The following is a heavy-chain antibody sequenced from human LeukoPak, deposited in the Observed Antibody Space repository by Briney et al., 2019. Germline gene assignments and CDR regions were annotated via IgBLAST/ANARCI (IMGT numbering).Heavy chain of an antibody. CDR1: GFTFSSYS. CDR3: ARGGIAAAGNVDY. CDR2: IWYDGSNK. J-gene: IGHJ4*02. V-gene: IGHV3-33*08. D-gene: IGHD6-13*01. Sequence: GGSLRLSCAASGFTFSSYSMHWVRQAPGKGLEWVAVIWYDGSNKYYADSVKGRFTISRDNSKNTLYLQMNSLRAEDTAVYYCARGGIAAAGNVDYWGQGTLVTVSS.